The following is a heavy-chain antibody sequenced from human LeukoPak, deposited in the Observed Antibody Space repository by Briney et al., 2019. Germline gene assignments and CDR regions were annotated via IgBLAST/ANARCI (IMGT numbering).Heavy chain of an antibody. Sequence: SETLSLTCAVYGGSFSGYYWSWIRQPPGKGLEWIGEIDHSGSTNYNPSLKSRVTISVDTSKNQFSLKLSSVTAADTAVYYCATALAVAGPAWGQGTPVTVSS. V-gene: IGHV4-34*01. CDR3: ATALAVAGPA. CDR1: GGSFSGYY. CDR2: IDHSGST. D-gene: IGHD6-19*01. J-gene: IGHJ4*02.